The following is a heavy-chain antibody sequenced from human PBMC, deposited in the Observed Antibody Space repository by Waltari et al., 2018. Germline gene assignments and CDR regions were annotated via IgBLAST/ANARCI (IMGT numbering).Heavy chain of an antibody. V-gene: IGHV1-69*01. CDR3: ARPIVEMATINYYYYYGMDV. CDR1: GGTFSSYA. CDR2: IIPIFGTA. Sequence: QVQLVQSGAEVKKPGSSVKVSCKASGGTFSSYAISWVRQATGQGLEWMGGIIPIFGTANYDQKFQGRVTITADESTSTAYMELSSLRSEDTAVYYCARPIVEMATINYYYYYGMDVWGQGTTVTVSS. J-gene: IGHJ6*02. D-gene: IGHD5-12*01.